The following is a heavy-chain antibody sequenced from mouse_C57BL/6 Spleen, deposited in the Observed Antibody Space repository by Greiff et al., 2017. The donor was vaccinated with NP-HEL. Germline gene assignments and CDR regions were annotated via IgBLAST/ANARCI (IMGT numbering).Heavy chain of an antibody. D-gene: IGHD3-2*02. CDR1: GYAFSSSW. J-gene: IGHJ3*01. V-gene: IGHV1-82*01. CDR2: IYPGDGDT. CDR3: ARLTAQATAY. Sequence: VQLKESGPELVKPGASVKISCKASGYAFSSSWMNWVKQRPGKGLEWIGRIYPGDGDTNYNGKFKGKATLTADKSSSTAYMQLSSLTSEDSAVYFCARLTAQATAYWGQGTLVTVSA.